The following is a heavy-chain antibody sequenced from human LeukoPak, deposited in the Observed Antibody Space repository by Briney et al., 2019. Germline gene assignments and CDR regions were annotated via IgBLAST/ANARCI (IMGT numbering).Heavy chain of an antibody. V-gene: IGHV3-7*01. Sequence: GGSLRLSCAASGFTFNMYWMTWVRQAPGKGLESVAYINKDGSDKYYVDSVKGRFTVSRDNAKNSLYLQMNSLRAEDTAVYYCARDAGYGGNSDYWGQGTLITVSS. J-gene: IGHJ4*02. CDR1: GFTFNMYW. CDR2: INKDGSDK. CDR3: ARDAGYGGNSDY. D-gene: IGHD4-23*01.